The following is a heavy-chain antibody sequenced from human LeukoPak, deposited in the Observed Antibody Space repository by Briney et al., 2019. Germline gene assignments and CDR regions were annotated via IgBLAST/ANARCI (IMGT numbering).Heavy chain of an antibody. Sequence: SQTLSLTCAISGDSVSSNSAAWNWIRQSPSRGLEWLGRTYYRSKWYNDYAVSVKSRITINPDTSKNQFSLQLNSVTPEDTAVYYCAREFLQQQLVYNWFDPWGQGTLVTVSS. CDR2: TYYRSKWYN. CDR3: AREFLQQQLVYNWFDP. J-gene: IGHJ5*02. V-gene: IGHV6-1*01. CDR1: GDSVSSNSAA. D-gene: IGHD6-13*01.